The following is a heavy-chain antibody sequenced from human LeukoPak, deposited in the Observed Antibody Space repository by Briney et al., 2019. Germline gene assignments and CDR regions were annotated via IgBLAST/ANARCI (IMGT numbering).Heavy chain of an antibody. Sequence: GGSLRLSCAASGFTFSSYAMHWVRQAPGKGLEWVAVISYDGSNKYYADSAKGRFTVSRDNSKNTLYLQMNSLRAEDTAVYYCASSKPNFDYWGQGTLVTVSS. CDR1: GFTFSSYA. CDR3: ASSKPNFDY. V-gene: IGHV3-30-3*01. CDR2: ISYDGSNK. J-gene: IGHJ4*02.